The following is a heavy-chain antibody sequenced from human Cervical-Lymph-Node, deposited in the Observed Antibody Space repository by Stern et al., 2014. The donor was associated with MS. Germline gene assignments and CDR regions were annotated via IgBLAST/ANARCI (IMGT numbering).Heavy chain of an antibody. Sequence: DVQLVESGGGLVQPGRSLRLSCAASGFTFDDYAMHWVRQAPGKGLEWVSGISWNSGSIDYAAFVKGRFTISRDNAKTSLYLQMNSLRAEDAALYYCAKDRRLQFYWYFDLWGRGTLVTVSS. D-gene: IGHD5-24*01. V-gene: IGHV3-9*01. J-gene: IGHJ2*01. CDR1: GFTFDDYA. CDR3: AKDRRLQFYWYFDL. CDR2: ISWNSGSI.